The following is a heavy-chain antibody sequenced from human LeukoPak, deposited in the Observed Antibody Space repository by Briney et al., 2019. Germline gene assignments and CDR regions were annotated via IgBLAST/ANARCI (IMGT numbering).Heavy chain of an antibody. D-gene: IGHD6-19*01. CDR1: GGSISSGDYY. CDR3: ARPGYSSGWYDWYFDL. J-gene: IGHJ2*01. V-gene: IGHV4-30-4*01. Sequence: SQTLSLTCTVSGGSISSGDYYWSWIRQPPGKGLEWIGYIYYSGSTYYNPSHKSRVTISVDTSKNQFSLKLSSVTAADTAVYYCARPGYSSGWYDWYFDLWGRGTLVTVSS. CDR2: IYYSGST.